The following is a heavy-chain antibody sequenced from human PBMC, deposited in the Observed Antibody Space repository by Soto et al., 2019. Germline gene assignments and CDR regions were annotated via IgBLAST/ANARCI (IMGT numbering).Heavy chain of an antibody. Sequence: SETLSLTCAVYGGCFSGYYWSWIRQPPGKGLEWIGEINHSGSTNYNPSLKSRVTISVDTSKNQFSLKLSSVTAADTAVYYCARDPSKAVAAYLIDPWGQGTLVTVSS. J-gene: IGHJ5*02. CDR3: ARDPSKAVAAYLIDP. V-gene: IGHV4-34*01. CDR2: INHSGST. CDR1: GGCFSGYY. D-gene: IGHD6-19*01.